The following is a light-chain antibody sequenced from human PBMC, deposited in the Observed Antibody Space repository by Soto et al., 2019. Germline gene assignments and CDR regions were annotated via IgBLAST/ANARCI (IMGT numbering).Light chain of an antibody. V-gene: IGLV2-11*01. J-gene: IGLJ2*01. CDR3: QSYDSSNVV. CDR2: DVS. CDR1: SSDVGGYNY. Sequence: QSALTQPRSVSGSPGQSVTISCTGTSSDVGGYNYVSWYQQHPGKAPKLMIYDVSKRPSGVPDRFSGSKSGNTASLTISGLQAEDEADYYCQSYDSSNVVFGGGTKLTVL.